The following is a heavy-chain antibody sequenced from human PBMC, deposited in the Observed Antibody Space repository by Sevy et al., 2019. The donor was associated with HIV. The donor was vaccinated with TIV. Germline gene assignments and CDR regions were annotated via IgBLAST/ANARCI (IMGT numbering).Heavy chain of an antibody. CDR3: TGVEGAADWCMDV. Sequence: GGSLRLSCRASGFTFADYTMSWVRQAPGKGLEWVAFIGSKAYGGTTEYAAYVKSRFTISRDESKSIADLQMNSLKTEDTAVYYYTGVEGAADWCMDVWGQGTTVTVSS. D-gene: IGHD3-9*01. J-gene: IGHJ6*02. CDR1: GFTFADYT. CDR2: IGSKAYGGTT. V-gene: IGHV3-49*04.